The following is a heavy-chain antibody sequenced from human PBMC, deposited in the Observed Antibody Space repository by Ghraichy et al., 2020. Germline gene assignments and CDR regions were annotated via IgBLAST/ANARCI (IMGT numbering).Heavy chain of an antibody. CDR2: ISSSSSTI. CDR1: GFTFSSYS. CDR3: ARDGSSDDSSGYFVPFDY. J-gene: IGHJ4*02. V-gene: IGHV3-48*02. D-gene: IGHD3-22*01. Sequence: LSLTCAASGFTFSSYSMNWVRQAPGKGLEWVSYISSSSSTIYYADSVKGRFTISRDNAKNSLYLQMNSLRDEDTAVYYCARDGSSDDSSGYFVPFDYWGQGTLVTVSS.